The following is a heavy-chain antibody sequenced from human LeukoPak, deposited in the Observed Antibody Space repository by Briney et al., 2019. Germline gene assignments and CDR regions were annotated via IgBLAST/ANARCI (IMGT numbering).Heavy chain of an antibody. CDR2: ISGSGGST. D-gene: IGHD2-2*01. V-gene: IGHV3-23*01. CDR3: AKGRSSTSYYGMDV. J-gene: IGHJ6*02. Sequence: GGSLRLSCAASGFTFSSSAMSWVRQAPGKGLEWVSAISGSGGSTYYADSVKGRFTISRDNSKNTLYLQMNSLRAEDTAVYYCAKGRSSTSYYGMDVWGQGTTVTVSS. CDR1: GFTFSSSA.